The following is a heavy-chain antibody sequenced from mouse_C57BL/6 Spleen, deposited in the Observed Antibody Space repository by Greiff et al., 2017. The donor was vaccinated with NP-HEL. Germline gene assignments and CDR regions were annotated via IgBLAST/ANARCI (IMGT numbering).Heavy chain of an antibody. V-gene: IGHV1-50*01. J-gene: IGHJ3*01. Sequence: VQLQQPGAELVKPGASVKLSCKASGYTFTSYWMQWVKQRPGQGLEWIGEIDPSDSYTNYNQKFKGKATLTVDTSSSTAYMQLSSLTSEDSAVYYCASPIYYDYGKAWFAYWGQGTLVTVSA. CDR2: IDPSDSYT. CDR3: ASPIYYDYGKAWFAY. D-gene: IGHD2-4*01. CDR1: GYTFTSYW.